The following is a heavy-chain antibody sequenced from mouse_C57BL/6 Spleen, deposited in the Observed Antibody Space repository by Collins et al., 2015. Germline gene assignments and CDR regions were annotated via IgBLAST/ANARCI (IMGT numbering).Heavy chain of an antibody. CDR1: GYTFTSYY. V-gene: IGHV1S81*02. CDR3: TSTGAY. CDR2: INPSNGGT. Sequence: QVQLQQSGAELVKPGASVKLSCKASGYTFTSYYMYWVKQRPGQGLEWIGEINPSNGGTNFNEKFRSKATLTVDKSSSTAYMQLSSLTSEDSAVYYCTSTGAYWGQGTLVTVSA. J-gene: IGHJ3*01.